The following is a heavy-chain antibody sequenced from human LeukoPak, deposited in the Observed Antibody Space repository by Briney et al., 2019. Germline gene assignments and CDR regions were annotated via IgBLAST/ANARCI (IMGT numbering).Heavy chain of an antibody. D-gene: IGHD2-2*01. CDR2: FDLEDGET. CDR1: GYTLTELS. J-gene: IGHJ5*02. Sequence: GASVKVSCKVSGYTLTELSMHWVRQAPGKGLEWVGGFDLEDGETVYTQKFQGRVTMTEDTSSDTAYMELSSLRSEDTAVYYCARVVPAARSLDPWGQGTLVTVSS. CDR3: ARVVPAARSLDP. V-gene: IGHV1-24*01.